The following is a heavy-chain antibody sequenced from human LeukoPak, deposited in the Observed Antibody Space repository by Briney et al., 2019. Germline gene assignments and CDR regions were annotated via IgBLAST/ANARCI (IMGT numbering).Heavy chain of an antibody. CDR1: GFTFCSYG. J-gene: IGHJ3*02. D-gene: IGHD3-10*01. CDR2: IWDDGSEK. CDR3: ARDGNFGYDAFDI. V-gene: IGHV3-33*01. Sequence: GGSLRLSCAASGFTFCSYGMHWVRQAPGKGLEWVAVIWDDGSEKYYADSVKGRFSISRDNSENTLSLQVNSLRAEDTAIYYCARDGNFGYDAFDIWGQGTMVTVSS.